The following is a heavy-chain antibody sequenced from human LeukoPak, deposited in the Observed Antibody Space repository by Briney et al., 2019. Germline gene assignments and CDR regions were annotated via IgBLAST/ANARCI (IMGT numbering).Heavy chain of an antibody. D-gene: IGHD6-19*01. J-gene: IGHJ4*02. CDR2: IGTSGSTR. CDR1: GFTFSSYE. CDR3: AREIVSAVAGNFDY. V-gene: IGHV3-48*03. Sequence: GGSLRLSCAASGFTFSSYEMNWVRQAPGKGLEWVSYIGTSGSTRTYADSVKGRFTISRDNAKNSLYLEMNSLRAEDTAAYYCAREIVSAVAGNFDYWGQGTLVTVSS.